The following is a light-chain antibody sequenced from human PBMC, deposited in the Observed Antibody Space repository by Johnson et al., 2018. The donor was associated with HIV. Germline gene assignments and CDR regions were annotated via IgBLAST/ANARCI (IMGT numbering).Light chain of an antibody. J-gene: IGLJ1*01. V-gene: IGLV1-51*01. Sequence: QSVLTQPPSVYAAPGQKVTISCSGSSSNIGNNYVSWYQQLPGTAPKLLIYDNSKRPSGIPDRFSGSKSGTSATLALTGLQTGDEADYHCATWDSSLSAYVFGTGTKVTVL. CDR3: ATWDSSLSAYV. CDR1: SSNIGNNY. CDR2: DNS.